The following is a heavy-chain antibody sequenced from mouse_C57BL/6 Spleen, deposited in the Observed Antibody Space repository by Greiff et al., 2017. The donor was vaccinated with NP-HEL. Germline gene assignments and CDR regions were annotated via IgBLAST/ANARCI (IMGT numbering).Heavy chain of an antibody. J-gene: IGHJ1*03. CDR2: IYPSDSET. CDR3: ARGVYYDYERWYFDV. V-gene: IGHV1-61*01. Sequence: QVQLQQPGAELVRPGSSVKLSCKASGYTFTSYWMDWVKQRPGQGLEWIGNIYPSDSETHYNQKFKDKATLTVDKSSSPAYMQLSSLTSEDSAVYDCARGVYYDYERWYFDVWGTGTTVTVSS. CDR1: GYTFTSYW. D-gene: IGHD2-4*01.